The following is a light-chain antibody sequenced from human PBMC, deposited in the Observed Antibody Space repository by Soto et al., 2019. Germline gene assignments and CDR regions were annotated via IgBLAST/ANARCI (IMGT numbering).Light chain of an antibody. CDR2: GNS. J-gene: IGLJ1*01. CDR3: QSYDSNLNGVFV. V-gene: IGLV1-40*01. Sequence: QSVLTQPPSVSGAPGQRVTISCTGSSSNIGAGYDVHWYQQVPRTAPKLLIYGNSNRPSGVPDRFSGSKSGTSASLAITGLQAEDEADYYCQSYDSNLNGVFVFGTGTKLTVL. CDR1: SSNIGAGYD.